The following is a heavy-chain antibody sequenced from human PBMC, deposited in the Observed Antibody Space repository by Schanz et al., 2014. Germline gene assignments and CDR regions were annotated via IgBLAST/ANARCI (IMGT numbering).Heavy chain of an antibody. CDR3: ARDNLVSSSWYNYYGMDV. Sequence: QVQLVQSGAEVKKPGASVKVYCKASGYTFTTYYLHWVRQAPGQGLEWMGIINPTGGSTTYAEKFLGRVTMTSDTSTSTVYMELRSLRSDDTAVYYCARDNLVSSSWYNYYGMDVWGQGTTVTVSS. J-gene: IGHJ6*02. D-gene: IGHD6-13*01. CDR2: INPTGGST. CDR1: GYTFTTYY. V-gene: IGHV1-46*01.